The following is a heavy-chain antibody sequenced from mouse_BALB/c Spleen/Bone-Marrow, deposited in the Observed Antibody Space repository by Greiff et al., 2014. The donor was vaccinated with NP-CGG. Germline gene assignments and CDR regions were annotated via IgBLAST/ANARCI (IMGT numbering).Heavy chain of an antibody. CDR3: ARITTGTGAMDY. CDR2: IWADGST. Sequence: VKLMESGPGLVAPSQSLSITCTVSGFSLTNYGVHWVRQPPGKGLEWLGVIWADGSTNYNSALMSRLSISKDNSKSQGFFKVNSRQAEDAAIDYCARITTGTGAMDYWGQGTSVTVSS. D-gene: IGHD1-2*01. CDR1: GFSLTNYG. V-gene: IGHV2-9*02. J-gene: IGHJ4*01.